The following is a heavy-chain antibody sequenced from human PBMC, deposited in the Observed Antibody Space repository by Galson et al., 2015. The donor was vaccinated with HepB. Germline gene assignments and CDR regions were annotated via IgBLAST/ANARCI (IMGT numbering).Heavy chain of an antibody. V-gene: IGHV4-59*01. CDR1: GGSISSYY. CDR2: IYYSGST. CDR3: ARVYSSSWYRLAFDI. Sequence: ETLSLTCTVSGGSISSYYWSWIRQPPGKGLEWIGYIYYSGSTNYNPSLKSRVTISVDTSKNQFSLKLSSVTAADTAVYYCARVYSSSWYRLAFDIWGQGTMVTVSS. D-gene: IGHD6-13*01. J-gene: IGHJ3*02.